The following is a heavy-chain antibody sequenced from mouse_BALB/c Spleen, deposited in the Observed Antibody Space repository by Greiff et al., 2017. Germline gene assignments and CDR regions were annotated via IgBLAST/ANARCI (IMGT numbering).Heavy chain of an antibody. J-gene: IGHJ4*01. CDR2: ISSGGST. CDR3: ARGKDYYGSSYYAMDY. V-gene: IGHV5-6-5*01. Sequence: DVQLQESGGGLVQPGGSLKLSCAASGFTFSSYAMSWVRQTPEKRLEWVASISSGGSTYYPDSVKGRFTISRDNARNILYLQMSSLRSEDTAMYYCARGKDYYGSSYYAMDYWGQGTSVTVSS. CDR1: GFTFSSYA. D-gene: IGHD1-1*01.